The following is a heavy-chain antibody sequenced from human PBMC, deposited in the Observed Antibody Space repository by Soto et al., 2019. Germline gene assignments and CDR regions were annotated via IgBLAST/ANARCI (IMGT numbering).Heavy chain of an antibody. D-gene: IGHD2-15*01. Sequence: QVQLQESGPGLVKPSQTLSLTCTVSGGSISSGNYYWSWIRQPPGKGLEWIGFISYSGSTYYSTSLKSRVTISVDPSTSQFSLNLIFVTAADTAVYYCATMGTPATGLYFFDYWGQGSLVTVSS. V-gene: IGHV4-30-4*01. CDR2: ISYSGST. CDR1: GGSISSGNYY. CDR3: ATMGTPATGLYFFDY. J-gene: IGHJ4*02.